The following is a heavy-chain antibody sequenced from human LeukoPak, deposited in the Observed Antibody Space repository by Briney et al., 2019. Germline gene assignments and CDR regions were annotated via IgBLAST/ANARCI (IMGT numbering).Heavy chain of an antibody. V-gene: IGHV3-30*02. CDR1: GFTFSSYG. D-gene: IGHD6-6*01. Sequence: GGSLRLSCAASGFTFSSYGMHWVRQAPGKGLEWVAFIRYDGSNKYYADSVKGRFTISRDNSKNTLYLQMNSLRAEDTAVYYCAKVGIAARPDTPVAYYYYYYMDVWGKGTTVTVSS. CDR2: IRYDGSNK. J-gene: IGHJ6*03. CDR3: AKVGIAARPDTPVAYYYYYYMDV.